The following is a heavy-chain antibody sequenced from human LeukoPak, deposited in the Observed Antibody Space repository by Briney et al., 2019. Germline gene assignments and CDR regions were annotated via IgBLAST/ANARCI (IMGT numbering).Heavy chain of an antibody. CDR2: IKCDGSEK. CDR1: GFTFSSSW. V-gene: IGHV3-52*01. CDR3: ARDMLSNGDYVAFDI. J-gene: IGHJ3*02. Sequence: GGSLRLSCAASGFTFSSSWMHWVCQAPEKGLEWVADIKCDGSEKYYVDSVKGRLTISRDNAKNSLYLQVNSLRAEDMTVYYCARDMLSNGDYVAFDIWGQGTMVTVSS. D-gene: IGHD4-17*01.